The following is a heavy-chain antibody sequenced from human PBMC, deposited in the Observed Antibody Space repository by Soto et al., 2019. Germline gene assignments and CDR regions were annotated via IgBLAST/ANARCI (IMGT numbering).Heavy chain of an antibody. CDR1: GGSISSSSYY. V-gene: IGHV4-39*01. CDR3: ARHDPAARPAYLDAFDI. J-gene: IGHJ3*02. Sequence: QLQLQESGPGLVKPSETLSLTCTVSGGSISSSSYYWGWIRQPPGKGLEWIGSIYYSGSTYYNPSLKSRVTIPVDTSKNQFSLKLSSVTAADTAVYYCARHDPAARPAYLDAFDIWGQGTMVTVSS. CDR2: IYYSGST. D-gene: IGHD6-6*01.